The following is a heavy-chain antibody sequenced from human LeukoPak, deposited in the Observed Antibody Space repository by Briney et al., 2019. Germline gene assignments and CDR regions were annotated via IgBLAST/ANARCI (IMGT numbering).Heavy chain of an antibody. J-gene: IGHJ5*02. D-gene: IGHD4-17*01. Sequence: ASVKVSCKASGYTFTAYNIHWVRQAPGQGLEWMEWINPNSDGTNYAQKFQSRVTMTRDTSISTAYMELSRLRSDDTAVYYCARFDYGDYASFDPWGQGTLVTVSS. CDR3: ARFDYGDYASFDP. CDR2: INPNSDGT. V-gene: IGHV1-2*02. CDR1: GYTFTAYN.